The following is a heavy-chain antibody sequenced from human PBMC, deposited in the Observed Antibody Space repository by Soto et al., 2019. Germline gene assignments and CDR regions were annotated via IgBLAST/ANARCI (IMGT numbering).Heavy chain of an antibody. CDR1: GGTFGSYA. CDR3: VTALGCRSTSCTLDY. J-gene: IGHJ4*02. V-gene: IGHV1-69*01. CDR2: IIPVSGAA. D-gene: IGHD2-2*01. Sequence: QVQLVQSGAEVKKPGSSVKVSCKASGGTFGSYAFSWVRQAPGQRLEWMGGIIPVSGAAHYAQKFQGRVTITADVSTSTAYMQRSSLSSQDTAVYYCVTALGCRSTSCTLDYWGQGTRVIVSS.